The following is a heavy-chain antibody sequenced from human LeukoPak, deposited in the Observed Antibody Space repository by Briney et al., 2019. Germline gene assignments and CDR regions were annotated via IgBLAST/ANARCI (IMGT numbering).Heavy chain of an antibody. CDR3: AKVSVGAYYYYGMDV. Sequence: GRSLRLSCAASGFTFSSYGMHWVRQAPGKGLEWVAVISYDGSNKYYADSAKGRFTISRDNSKNTLYLQMNSLRAEDTAVYYCAKVSVGAYYYYGMDVWGQGTTVTVSS. CDR2: ISYDGSNK. J-gene: IGHJ6*02. CDR1: GFTFSSYG. V-gene: IGHV3-30*18. D-gene: IGHD1-26*01.